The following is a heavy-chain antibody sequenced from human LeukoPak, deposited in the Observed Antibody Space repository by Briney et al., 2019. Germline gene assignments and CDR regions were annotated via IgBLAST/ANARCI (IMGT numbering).Heavy chain of an antibody. CDR2: IYSGGST. CDR3: ARDAPYDFWSAQGAFDI. Sequence: KAGGSLRLSCAASGFTVSSNYMRWVRQAPGKGLEWVSVIYSGGSTYYADSVKGRFTISRDNSKNTLYLQMNSLRAEDTAVYYCARDAPYDFWSAQGAFDIWGQGTMVTVSS. CDR1: GFTVSSNY. D-gene: IGHD3-3*01. J-gene: IGHJ3*02. V-gene: IGHV3-66*02.